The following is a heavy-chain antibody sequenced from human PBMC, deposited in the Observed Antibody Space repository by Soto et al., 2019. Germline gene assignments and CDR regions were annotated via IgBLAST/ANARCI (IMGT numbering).Heavy chain of an antibody. CDR1: GYTFSNYG. V-gene: IGHV1-18*01. CDR2: INPSNDKT. D-gene: IGHD2-15*01. CDR3: ARERYINSSCYPEFGY. J-gene: IGHJ4*02. Sequence: QVTLVQSGAEVKKPGASVKVSCSTSGYTFSNYGLSWLRQAPGQGLEWMGWINPSNDKTNYVPSLQGRVTLTTDTATSTVYIELRSLRSDDSAVYYCARERYINSSCYPEFGYWGQGTLVTVSS.